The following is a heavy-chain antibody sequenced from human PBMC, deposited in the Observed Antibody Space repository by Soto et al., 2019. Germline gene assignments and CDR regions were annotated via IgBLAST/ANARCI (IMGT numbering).Heavy chain of an antibody. Sequence: QVQLVQSGAEVKKPGASVKVACKASGYKFTTYLIHWVRQAPGEGLEWMGMIHPSGDTGYGQKFRGRVTMTIDTSTTTAYMELRNLTSEDTAIYFYVRGYCTTTPRSWDFEHWGQGTLVTVSS. V-gene: IGHV1-46*03. CDR1: GYKFTTYL. D-gene: IGHD3-3*01. CDR3: VRGYCTTTPRSWDFEH. J-gene: IGHJ1*01. CDR2: IHPSGDT.